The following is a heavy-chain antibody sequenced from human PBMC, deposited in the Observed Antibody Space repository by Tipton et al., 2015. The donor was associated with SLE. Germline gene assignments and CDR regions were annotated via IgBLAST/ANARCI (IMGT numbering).Heavy chain of an antibody. J-gene: IGHJ4*02. CDR3: AKDVQLGYCSGGSCYRRYFDS. CDR1: GFTFRNFG. Sequence: SLRLSCAASGFTFRNFGMHWARQAPDKGLEWVAVIWYDGSNKDYADSVKGRFTISRDNSRSTLYLQMSSLRADDTAVYYCAKDVQLGYCSGGSCYRRYFDSWGQGTLVTVSS. V-gene: IGHV3-33*06. D-gene: IGHD2-15*01. CDR2: IWYDGSNK.